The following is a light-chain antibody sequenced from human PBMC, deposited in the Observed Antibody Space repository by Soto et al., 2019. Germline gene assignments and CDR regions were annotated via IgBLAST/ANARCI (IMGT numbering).Light chain of an antibody. CDR3: QHRSNWPRT. J-gene: IGKJ2*01. CDR1: QSVSTY. V-gene: IGKV3-11*01. CDR2: DAS. Sequence: EIVLTQSPATLSLSPGERATLSCRASQSVSTYLAWYQQKPGQAPRLLIYDASNRATGIPARFSGSGSGTDFTLTIGSLEPEDFAVYYCQHRSNWPRTFGQGTKLEIK.